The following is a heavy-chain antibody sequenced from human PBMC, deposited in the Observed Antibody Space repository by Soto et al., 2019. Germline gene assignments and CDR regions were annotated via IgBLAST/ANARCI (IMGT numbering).Heavy chain of an antibody. CDR2: INPSGGST. J-gene: IGHJ4*02. Sequence: ASVKVSCKASGYTFTSYYMHWVRQAPGQGLEWMGIINPSGGSTSYAQKFQGRVTMTRDTSTSTVYMELSSLRSEDTAVYYCARGKEMATIVASDEFDYWGQGTLVTVSS. V-gene: IGHV1-46*01. CDR1: GYTFTSYY. CDR3: ARGKEMATIVASDEFDY. D-gene: IGHD5-12*01.